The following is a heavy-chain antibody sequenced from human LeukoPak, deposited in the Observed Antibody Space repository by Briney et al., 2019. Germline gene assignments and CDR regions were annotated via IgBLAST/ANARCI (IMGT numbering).Heavy chain of an antibody. V-gene: IGHV3-23*01. Sequence: GGSLRLSCAASGFTFSSYAMSWVRQAPGKGLEWVSAISGSGGSTYYADSVKGRFTISRDNAKNTLYLQMNSLRAEDTAVYYCAKGTQVLLWFGELLGFDYWGQGTLVTVSS. CDR2: ISGSGGST. CDR1: GFTFSSYA. D-gene: IGHD3-10*01. CDR3: AKGTQVLLWFGELLGFDY. J-gene: IGHJ4*02.